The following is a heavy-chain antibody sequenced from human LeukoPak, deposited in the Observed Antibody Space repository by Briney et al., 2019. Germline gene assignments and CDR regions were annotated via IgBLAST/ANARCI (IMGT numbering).Heavy chain of an antibody. Sequence: PGGSLRLSCAASGFTFSSYAMSWVRQAPGKGLEWASAISGSGGSTYYADSVKGRFTISRDNSKNTLYLQMNSLRPEDTAVYYCAKDGPWIQLYLDNWGQGTLVTVSS. CDR2: ISGSGGST. J-gene: IGHJ4*02. D-gene: IGHD5-18*01. CDR3: AKDGPWIQLYLDN. V-gene: IGHV3-23*01. CDR1: GFTFSSYA.